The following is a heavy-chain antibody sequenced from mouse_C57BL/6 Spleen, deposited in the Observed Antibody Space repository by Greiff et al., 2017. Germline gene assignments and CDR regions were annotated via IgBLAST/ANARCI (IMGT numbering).Heavy chain of an antibody. D-gene: IGHD4-1*01. CDR3: ARRVTGTWYYDV. J-gene: IGHJ1*03. CDR2: INPSTGGT. V-gene: IGHV1-42*01. Sequence: VQLQQSGPELVKPGASVKISCKASGYSFTGYYMNWVKQSPEKSLEWIGEINPSTGGTTYNQKFKAKATLTVDKSSSTAYMQLKRLTSEDSAVYYCARRVTGTWYYDVWGTETTVTVSS. CDR1: GYSFTGYY.